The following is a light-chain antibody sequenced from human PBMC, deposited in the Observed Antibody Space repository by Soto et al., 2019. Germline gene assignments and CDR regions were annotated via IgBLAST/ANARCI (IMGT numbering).Light chain of an antibody. V-gene: IGLV1-44*01. Sequence: QSVLTQPPSASGTPGQRVTISCSGSSSNIGSNSVNWYQQLPGTAPKLLIYSTNQRPSEVPDRFSGSKSDTSPPLAISGLQYEDEADYYCAAWDDSLNGEVVFGEGTKLTVL. J-gene: IGLJ2*01. CDR2: STN. CDR1: SSNIGSNS. CDR3: AAWDDSLNGEVV.